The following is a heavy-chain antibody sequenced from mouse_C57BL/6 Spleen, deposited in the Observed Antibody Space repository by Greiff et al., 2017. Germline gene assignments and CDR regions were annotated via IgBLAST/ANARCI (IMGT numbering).Heavy chain of an antibody. CDR2: IDPSASYT. CDR3: ARSYYYGSDY. Sequence: QVQLQQPGAELVMPGASVKLSCKASGYTFTSYWMHWVKQRPGQGLEWIGEIDPSASYTNYNQKFKGKSTLTVDKSSSTAYMQLSSLTSEDSAVYYCARSYYYGSDYWGQGTSVTVSS. V-gene: IGHV1-69*01. J-gene: IGHJ4*01. CDR1: GYTFTSYW.